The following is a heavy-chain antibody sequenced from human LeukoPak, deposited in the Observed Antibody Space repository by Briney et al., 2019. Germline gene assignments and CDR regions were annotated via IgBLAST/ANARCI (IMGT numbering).Heavy chain of an antibody. V-gene: IGHV4-39*07. CDR1: GGSISSSSYY. Sequence: PSETLSLTCTVSGGSISSSSYYWGWIRQPPGKGLEWIGSIYYSGSTYYNPSLKSRVTISVDTSKNQFSLKLSSVTAADTAVYFCARGPYSYDSSGAFDIWGQGTMVTVSS. CDR3: ARGPYSYDSSGAFDI. CDR2: IYYSGST. J-gene: IGHJ3*02. D-gene: IGHD3-22*01.